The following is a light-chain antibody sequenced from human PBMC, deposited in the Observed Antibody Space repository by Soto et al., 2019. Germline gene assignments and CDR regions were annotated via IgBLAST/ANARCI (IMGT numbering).Light chain of an antibody. J-gene: IGKJ5*01. Sequence: DIQMTQSPSSLSASVGDRVTITCQASQDISIYLNWYQQKPGKAPKRLIYDASNLETGVPSRFSGSGSWTDFTCTISTLQPEDIATFYCQQYDNLPSTFGQGTRLEIK. CDR3: QQYDNLPST. CDR2: DAS. V-gene: IGKV1-33*01. CDR1: QDISIY.